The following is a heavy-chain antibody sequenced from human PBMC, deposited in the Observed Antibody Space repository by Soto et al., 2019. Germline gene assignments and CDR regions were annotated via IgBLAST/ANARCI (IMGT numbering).Heavy chain of an antibody. J-gene: IGHJ5*02. CDR3: ARGSSYSSTFDP. D-gene: IGHD6-13*01. CDR1: GGSFSGYY. Sequence: PSETLSLTCAVYGGSFSGYYWSWIRQPPGKGLEWIGEINHSGSTNYNPSLKSRVTISVDTSKNQFSLKLSSVTAADTAVYYCARGSSYSSTFDPWGQGTLVTVSS. CDR2: INHSGST. V-gene: IGHV4-34*01.